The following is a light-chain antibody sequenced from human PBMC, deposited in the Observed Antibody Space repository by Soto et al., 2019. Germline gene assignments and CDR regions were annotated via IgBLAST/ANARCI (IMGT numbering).Light chain of an antibody. Sequence: QAVVTQEPSLTVSPGGTVTLTCGSSTGVVTSGHYPYWIQQKPGQAPRTLIYDTSDKHSWTPARFSGSLLGGKAALTLSGAQPEDEAEYYCGAWDNNLSAGVFGSGTKLTVL. V-gene: IGLV7-46*01. CDR3: GAWDNNLSAGV. J-gene: IGLJ1*01. CDR1: TGVVTSGHY. CDR2: DTS.